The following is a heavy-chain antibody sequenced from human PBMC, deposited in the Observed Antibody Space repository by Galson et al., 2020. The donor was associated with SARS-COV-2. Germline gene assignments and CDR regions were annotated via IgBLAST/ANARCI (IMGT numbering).Heavy chain of an antibody. D-gene: IGHD3-16*01. J-gene: IGHJ6*02. V-gene: IGHV4-31*03. Sequence: ETSETLSLTCTVSGGSISSGGYYWSWIRQHPGKGLEWIGYIYYSGSTYYNPSLKSRVTISVDTSKNQFSLKLSSVTAEDTAVYYCARGEAGGNRYYYYYYGMDVWGQGTTVTVSS. CDR2: IYYSGST. CDR1: GGSISSGGYY. CDR3: ARGEAGGNRYYYYYYGMDV.